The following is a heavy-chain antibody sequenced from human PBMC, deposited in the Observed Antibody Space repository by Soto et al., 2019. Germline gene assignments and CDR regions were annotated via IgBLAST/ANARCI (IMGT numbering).Heavy chain of an antibody. CDR1: GGSISSGGYY. V-gene: IGHV4-31*03. J-gene: IGHJ4*02. CDR2: FYYSGST. D-gene: IGHD1-1*01. Sequence: PSETLSLTCTVSGGSISSGGYYWSWIRQHPGKGLEWIGYFYYSGSTYYNPSLKSRVTISVDTSKNQFSLKLSSVTAADTAVYYCARWPQLEPRFDYWGQGTLVTVSS. CDR3: ARWPQLEPRFDY.